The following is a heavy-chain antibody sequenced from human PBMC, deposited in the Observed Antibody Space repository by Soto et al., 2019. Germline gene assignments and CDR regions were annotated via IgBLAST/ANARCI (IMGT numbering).Heavy chain of an antibody. D-gene: IGHD6-13*01. CDR2: IYYSGST. Sequence: SETLSLTCTVSGGSISSSSYYWVWIRQPPGKGLEWIGSIYYSGSTYYNPSLKSRVTISVDTSKNQFSLKLSSVTAADTAVYYCARLAAPYYFDYWGQGTLVTVSS. CDR1: GGSISSSSYY. CDR3: ARLAAPYYFDY. J-gene: IGHJ4*02. V-gene: IGHV4-39*01.